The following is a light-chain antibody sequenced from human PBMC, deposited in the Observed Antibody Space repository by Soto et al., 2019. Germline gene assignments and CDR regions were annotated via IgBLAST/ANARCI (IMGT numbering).Light chain of an antibody. CDR1: SSDVGGYNY. CDR2: EVS. CDR3: NSYSSTTPLYV. Sequence: QSALTQPASVSGSPGQSITISCTGTSSDVGGYNYVSWYQQHPGKAPKVMIYEVSNRPSGVSNRFSGSKSGNTASLTISGLQAEDEADYYCNSYSSTTPLYVFGTGTKVTVL. V-gene: IGLV2-14*01. J-gene: IGLJ1*01.